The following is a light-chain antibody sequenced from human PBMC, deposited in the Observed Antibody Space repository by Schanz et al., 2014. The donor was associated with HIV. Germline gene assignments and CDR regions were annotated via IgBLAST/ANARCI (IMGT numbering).Light chain of an antibody. J-gene: IGKJ5*01. CDR1: QDISNY. CDR2: DAS. Sequence: DIQMTQSPSSLSPSVGDRVTITCQASQDISNYLNWYQQKPGKAPKLLIYDASNLETGVPSRFSGGGSGTDFTFTISSLQPEDYATYFCQQFDSLPITFGQGTRLEIK. V-gene: IGKV1-33*01. CDR3: QQFDSLPIT.